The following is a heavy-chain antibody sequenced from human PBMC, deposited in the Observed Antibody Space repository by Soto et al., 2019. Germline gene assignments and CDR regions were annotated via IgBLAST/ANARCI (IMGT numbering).Heavy chain of an antibody. CDR1: GGSISSSSYY. J-gene: IGHJ4*02. CDR2: IYYSGST. D-gene: IGHD3-3*01. CDR3: ARQVLRFLEWLARPYYFDY. V-gene: IGHV4-39*01. Sequence: SETLSLTCTVSGGSISSSSYYWGWIRQPPGKGLEWIGSIYYSGSTYYNPSLKSRVTISVDTSKNQFSLKLSSVTAADTAVYYCARQVLRFLEWLARPYYFDYWGQGTMVTVYS.